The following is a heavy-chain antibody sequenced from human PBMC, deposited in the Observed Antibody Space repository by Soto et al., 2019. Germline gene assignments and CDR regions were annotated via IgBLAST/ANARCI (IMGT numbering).Heavy chain of an antibody. V-gene: IGHV3-23*01. Sequence: EVQLLESGGGLVQPGGSLRLSCAASGFTFSSYAMSWVRQAPGKGLESVSAISGSGGSTYYADSVKGRFTISRDNAKNKLYLQMNSLRAEDTAVYYCAKDHAYGSGSYYFDYWGQGTLVTVSS. CDR2: ISGSGGST. D-gene: IGHD3-10*01. CDR3: AKDHAYGSGSYYFDY. J-gene: IGHJ4*02. CDR1: GFTFSSYA.